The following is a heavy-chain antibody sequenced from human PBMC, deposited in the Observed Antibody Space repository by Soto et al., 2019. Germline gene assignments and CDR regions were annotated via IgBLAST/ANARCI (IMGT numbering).Heavy chain of an antibody. CDR2: IYYSGST. CDR3: ARLNNWFDP. J-gene: IGHJ5*02. V-gene: IGHV4-59*01. CDR1: GGSISSYY. Sequence: ETLSLTCTVSGGSISSYYWSWIRQPPGKGLEWIGYIYYSGSTNYNPSLKSRVTISVDTSKNQFSLKLSSVTAADTAVYYCARLNNWFDPWGQGTLVTVSS.